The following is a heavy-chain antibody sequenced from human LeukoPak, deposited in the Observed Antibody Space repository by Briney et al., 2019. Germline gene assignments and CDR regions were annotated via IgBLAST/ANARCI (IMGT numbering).Heavy chain of an antibody. CDR3: TIYYDSSGYYYDIDY. V-gene: IGHV3-49*04. CDR1: GFTFGDYA. J-gene: IGHJ4*02. Sequence: GGSLRLSCTASGFTFGDYAMSWVRPAPGKGLEWVGFIRSKAYGGTTEYAASVKGRFTISRDDSKSIAYLQMNSLKTEDTAVYYCTIYYDSSGYYYDIDYWGQGTLVTVSS. D-gene: IGHD3-22*01. CDR2: IRSKAYGGTT.